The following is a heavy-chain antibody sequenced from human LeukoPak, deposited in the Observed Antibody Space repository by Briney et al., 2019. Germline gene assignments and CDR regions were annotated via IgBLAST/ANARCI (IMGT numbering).Heavy chain of an antibody. CDR2: INSNSGGT. Sequence: ASVKVSCKASGYSFTGYYIHWVRQAPGQGLEWMGWINSNSGGTNCAQKFQGRVTMTRDTSISTAYMELSRLRSDDTAVYYCATATLVGATSSPWGQGTLVTVSS. CDR1: GYSFTGYY. D-gene: IGHD1-26*01. V-gene: IGHV1-2*02. J-gene: IGHJ5*02. CDR3: ATATLVGATSSP.